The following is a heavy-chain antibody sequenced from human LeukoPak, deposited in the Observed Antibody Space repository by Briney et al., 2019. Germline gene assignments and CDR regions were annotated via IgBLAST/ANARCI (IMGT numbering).Heavy chain of an antibody. J-gene: IGHJ4*02. V-gene: IGHV3-48*01. CDR1: GFTFSSYS. CDR2: ISSSTTTI. Sequence: GGSLRLSCAASGFTFSSYSMNWARQAPGKGLEWVSYISSSTTTIYYADSVKGRFTISRDNSKNTLYLQMNSLSAEDTAVYYCAKDLNYGDYEGGTNFDYWGQGTLVTVSS. D-gene: IGHD4-17*01. CDR3: AKDLNYGDYEGGTNFDY.